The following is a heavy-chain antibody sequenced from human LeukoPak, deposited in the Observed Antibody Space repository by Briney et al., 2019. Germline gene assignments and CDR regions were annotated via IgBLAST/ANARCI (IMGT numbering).Heavy chain of an antibody. CDR3: AKDPNLRIAAAGGDDY. Sequence: PGGSLRLSCAASGFTFSSYGMHWVRQAPGKGLEWVAFIRYDGSNKYYADSVKGRFTISRDNSKNTLYLQMNSLRAEDTAVYYCAKDPNLRIAAAGGDDYWGQGTLVTVSS. J-gene: IGHJ4*02. V-gene: IGHV3-30*02. D-gene: IGHD6-13*01. CDR1: GFTFSSYG. CDR2: IRYDGSNK.